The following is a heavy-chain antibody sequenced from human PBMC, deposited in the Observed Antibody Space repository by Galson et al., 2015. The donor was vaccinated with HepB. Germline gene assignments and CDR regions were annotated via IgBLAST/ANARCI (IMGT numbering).Heavy chain of an antibody. Sequence: SLRLSCAASGVIVSSNYMSWVRQAPGKGLEWVSIIYSDGSAYYGDSVKGRFTISRDNSKNMLYLQMNSLRAEDTAVYYCARVIVLAGTCDAFDFWGQGTMVTVSS. CDR1: GVIVSSNY. CDR2: IYSDGSA. D-gene: IGHD6-19*01. V-gene: IGHV3-66*02. CDR3: ARVIVLAGTCDAFDF. J-gene: IGHJ3*01.